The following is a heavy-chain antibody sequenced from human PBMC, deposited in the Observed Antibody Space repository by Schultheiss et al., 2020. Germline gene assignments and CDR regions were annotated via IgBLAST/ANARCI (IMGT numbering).Heavy chain of an antibody. Sequence: ASVKVSCRASGYTFTSYAMHWVRQAPGQRLEWMGWINAGNGNSKYSQMFQGRVTITRDTSASTAYMELSSLRSEDTPVYYCARGGAHYYDSSAYNWFDPWGQGTLVTVSS. V-gene: IGHV1-3*01. CDR1: GYTFTSYA. J-gene: IGHJ5*02. D-gene: IGHD3-22*01. CDR2: INAGNGNS. CDR3: ARGGAHYYDSSAYNWFDP.